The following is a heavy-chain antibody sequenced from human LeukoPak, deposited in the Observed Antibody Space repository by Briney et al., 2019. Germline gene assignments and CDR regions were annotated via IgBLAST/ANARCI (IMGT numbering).Heavy chain of an antibody. CDR3: ARERLGTVTNFDY. V-gene: IGHV4-61*02. CDR1: GGSISSGSYY. D-gene: IGHD4-17*01. J-gene: IGHJ4*02. CDR2: IYTSGST. Sequence: SETPSLTCTVSGGSISSGSYYWSWIRQPAGKGLEWIGRIYTSGSTNYNPSLKSRVTISVDTSKNQFSLKLSSVTAADTAVYYCARERLGTVTNFDYWGQGTLVTVSS.